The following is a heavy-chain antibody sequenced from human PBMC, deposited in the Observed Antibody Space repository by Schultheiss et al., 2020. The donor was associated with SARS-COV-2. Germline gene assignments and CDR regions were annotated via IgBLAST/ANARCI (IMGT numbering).Heavy chain of an antibody. J-gene: IGHJ4*02. CDR2: ISGNGVST. V-gene: IGHV3-21*03. CDR1: GFTFSSYS. D-gene: IGHD3-22*01. Sequence: GESLKISCAASGFTFSSYSMNWVRQATGKGLEWVSAISGNGVSTYYADSVKGRFTISRDNAKNSLYLQMNSLRTEDTAVYYCTTPIPYDFVDSSGYNWGQGTLVTVSS. CDR3: TTPIPYDFVDSSGYN.